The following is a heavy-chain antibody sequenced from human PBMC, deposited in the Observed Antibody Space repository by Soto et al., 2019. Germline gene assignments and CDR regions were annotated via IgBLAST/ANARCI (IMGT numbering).Heavy chain of an antibody. J-gene: IGHJ4*02. D-gene: IGHD4-17*01. V-gene: IGHV4-39*02. CDR3: ARDYGDYQFDY. CDR2: IYYRGTT. CDR1: GGSISSSSYY. Sequence: SETLSLTCTVSGGSISSSSYYWGWIRQPPGKGLEWIGNIYYRGTTYYNPSLKSRVTISVDTSKNQFSLKLASVTAADTAVYYCARDYGDYQFDYWGQGTLVTVPQ.